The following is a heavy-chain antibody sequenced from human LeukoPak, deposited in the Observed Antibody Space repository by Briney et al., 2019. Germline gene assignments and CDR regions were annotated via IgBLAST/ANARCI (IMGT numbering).Heavy chain of an antibody. D-gene: IGHD3-22*01. CDR1: GGSISSSSYS. Sequence: SETLSLTCTVSGGSISSSSYSWDWIRQPPGKGLEWIGSIYYSGSTYYNPSLKSRVTTSVDTSKNQFSLKLSSVTAADTAVYYCARRSYYDSSFDYWSQGTLVTVSS. CDR3: ARRSYYDSSFDY. CDR2: IYYSGST. J-gene: IGHJ4*02. V-gene: IGHV4-39*01.